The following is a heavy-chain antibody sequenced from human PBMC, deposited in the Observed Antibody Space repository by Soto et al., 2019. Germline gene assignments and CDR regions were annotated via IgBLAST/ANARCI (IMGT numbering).Heavy chain of an antibody. D-gene: IGHD3-3*01. V-gene: IGHV4-34*01. CDR1: GESFSGYY. Sequence: SETLSLTCAVCGESFSGYYCSWIRQPPGKGLEWIGEINHSGSTNYNPSLKSRVTISVDTSKNQFSLKLSSVTAADMAVYYCARRRRVLRFLEWLLFKDVWGKGTTVTVSS. J-gene: IGHJ6*04. CDR3: ARRRRVLRFLEWLLFKDV. CDR2: INHSGST.